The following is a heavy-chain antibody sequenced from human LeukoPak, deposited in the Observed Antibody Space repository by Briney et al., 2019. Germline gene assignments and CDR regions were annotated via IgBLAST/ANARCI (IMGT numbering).Heavy chain of an antibody. Sequence: GESLRLSCKASGYTFTGYHMHWVRQAPGQGLEWMGWINPNSGDTNYAQKFQGRVTMTRDTSISTAYVELSRLRSDDTAVYYCARVAVKMASWFDPWGQGTLVTVSS. D-gene: IGHD5-24*01. V-gene: IGHV1-2*02. J-gene: IGHJ5*02. CDR3: ARVAVKMASWFDP. CDR2: INPNSGDT. CDR1: GYTFTGYH.